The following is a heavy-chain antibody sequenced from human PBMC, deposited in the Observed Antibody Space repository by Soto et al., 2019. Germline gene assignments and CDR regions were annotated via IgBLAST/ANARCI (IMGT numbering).Heavy chain of an antibody. CDR3: ARYEYGNSLYGVDV. D-gene: IGHD1-7*01. CDR1: GESFSGYY. V-gene: IGHV4-34*01. J-gene: IGHJ6*02. CDR2: VDHRGST. Sequence: SETLSLTCGFSGESFSGYYWSWIRQTPGMGLEWIGEVDHRGSTTYNPSLKNRASISIDSSKNLFSLELTSVTAADTALYFCARYEYGNSLYGVDVWGQGTRVTVSS.